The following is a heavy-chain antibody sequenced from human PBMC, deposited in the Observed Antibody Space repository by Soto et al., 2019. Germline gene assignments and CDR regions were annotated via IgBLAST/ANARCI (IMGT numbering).Heavy chain of an antibody. CDR1: GYTFTSYD. J-gene: IGHJ6*02. D-gene: IGHD3-3*01. V-gene: IGHV1-8*01. CDR3: AKDLNDFWSGYPEQKPFSYYYYGMDV. CDR2: MNPNSGNT. Sequence: ASVKVSCKASGYTFTSYDINWVRQATGQGLEWMGWMNPNSGNTGYAQKFQGRVTMTRNTSISTAYMELSSLRSEDTAVYYCAKDLNDFWSGYPEQKPFSYYYYGMDVWGQGTTVTVSS.